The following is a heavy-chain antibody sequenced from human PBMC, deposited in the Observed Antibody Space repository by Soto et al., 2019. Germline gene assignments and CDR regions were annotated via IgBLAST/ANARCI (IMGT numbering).Heavy chain of an antibody. CDR2: INPSGGST. Sequence: ASVKFSGKGYGYTFTHYHVYWVRHAPGRGLEWLGMINPSGGSTTYAQNLQGRVTMTRDTSTNTVYMEPSSLRSEDTAVYYCAREAINSSGYSRYFQHWGQGTLVTVSS. CDR3: AREAINSSGYSRYFQH. V-gene: IGHV1-46*01. J-gene: IGHJ1*01. D-gene: IGHD3-22*01. CDR1: GYTFTHYH.